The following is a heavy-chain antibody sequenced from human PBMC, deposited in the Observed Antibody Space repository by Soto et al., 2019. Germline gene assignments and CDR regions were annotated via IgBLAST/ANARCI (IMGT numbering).Heavy chain of an antibody. CDR3: ARKKTYDILTGYYSYYFDY. V-gene: IGHV3-48*03. D-gene: IGHD3-9*01. J-gene: IGHJ4*02. CDR1: GFTFSSYE. Sequence: HPGGSLRLSCAASGFTFSSYEMNWVRQAPGKGLEWVSYISSSGSTIYYADSVKGRFTISRDNAKNSLYLQMNSLRAEDTAVYYCARKKTYDILTGYYSYYFDYWGQGTLVTVSS. CDR2: ISSSGSTI.